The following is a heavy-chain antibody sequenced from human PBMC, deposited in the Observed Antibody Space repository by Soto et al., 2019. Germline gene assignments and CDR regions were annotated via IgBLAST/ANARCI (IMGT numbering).Heavy chain of an antibody. D-gene: IGHD1-26*01. J-gene: IGHJ4*02. V-gene: IGHV1-8*01. CDR2: VDPNRGHS. CDR1: GYNISSYD. Sequence: GASVKVSCKASGYNISSYDIIWVRQAAGQGLEWMGWVDPNRGHSDSVQNFRGRVTMTTNISASTAYMELSRLRSDDTAVYYCAREVIVGATTGDYWGQGTLVTVSS. CDR3: AREVIVGATTGDY.